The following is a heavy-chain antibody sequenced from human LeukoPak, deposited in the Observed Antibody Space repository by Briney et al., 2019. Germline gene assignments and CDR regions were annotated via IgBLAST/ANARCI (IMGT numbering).Heavy chain of an antibody. CDR2: INQGGSET. D-gene: IGHD4-11*01. CDR3: TKGRSNHY. J-gene: IGHJ4*02. Sequence: GEPLRLSCAASEFSFSDFWMGWVRQAPGKGLEWVANINQGGSETYYVDSVKGRFTISRDNAKKSLFLQMNSLRAEDTAVYYCTKGRSNHYWGQGTLVTVST. V-gene: IGHV3-7*01. CDR1: EFSFSDFW.